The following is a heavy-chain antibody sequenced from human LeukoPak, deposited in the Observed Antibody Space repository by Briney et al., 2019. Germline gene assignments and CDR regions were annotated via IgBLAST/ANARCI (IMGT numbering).Heavy chain of an antibody. J-gene: IGHJ4*02. CDR2: IYLGDSDT. CDR3: ARRACSGDTCLDY. D-gene: IGHD2-15*01. V-gene: IGHV5-51*01. CDR1: GYSFTTYG. Sequence: GESLKISCKGSGYSFTTYGIGWVGQTPGKGLEWMGIIYLGDSDTRYSPSFQGQVTISGDKSINTAYVRWSNLKASDTAMYYCARRACSGDTCLDYWGQGTLVTVSS.